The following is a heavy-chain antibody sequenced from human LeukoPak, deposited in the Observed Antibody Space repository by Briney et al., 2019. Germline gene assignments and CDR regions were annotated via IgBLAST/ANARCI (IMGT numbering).Heavy chain of an antibody. J-gene: IGHJ6*02. V-gene: IGHV3-53*01. CDR1: GFTVSSNY. D-gene: IGHD3-3*01. CDR3: ARALPSHYDFWSGYNYYYYGMDV. CDR2: IYSGGST. Sequence: GGSLRLSCSASGFTVSSNYMSWVRQAPGKGLEWVSVIYSGGSTYYADSVKGRFTISRDNSKNTLYLQMNSLRAEDTAVYYCARALPSHYDFWSGYNYYYYGMDVWGQGTTVTVSS.